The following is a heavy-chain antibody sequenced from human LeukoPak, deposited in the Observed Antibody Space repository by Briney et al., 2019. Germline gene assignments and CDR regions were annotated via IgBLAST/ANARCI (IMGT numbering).Heavy chain of an antibody. Sequence: GGSLRLSCEGSRYSFDSYAMTWVRQAPGKRLEWVPSINGGGDITYYAESVKGRFTVSRDNSKNTLFLQMNSLRAEDTAVFYCAKRYGDSTGWFFDFWGQGSLVTVSS. CDR2: INGGGDIT. CDR3: AKRYGDSTGWFFDF. J-gene: IGHJ4*02. CDR1: RYSFDSYA. V-gene: IGHV3-23*01. D-gene: IGHD6-13*01.